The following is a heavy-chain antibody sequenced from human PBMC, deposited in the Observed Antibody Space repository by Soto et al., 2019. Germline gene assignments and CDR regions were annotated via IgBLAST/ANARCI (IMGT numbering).Heavy chain of an antibody. J-gene: IGHJ6*02. CDR2: INPSDYYT. CDR3: ARLPTYYYYGMDV. V-gene: IGHV5-10-1*01. CDR1: GYTFTDYC. Sequence: VESLKISCKGSGYTFTDYCISWVRQMPGKGLGWVGRINPSDYYTHYSPSFQGHVTISADKSISTAFLQWSSLKAPVTAMYYCARLPTYYYYGMDVWGQGTTVTVSS.